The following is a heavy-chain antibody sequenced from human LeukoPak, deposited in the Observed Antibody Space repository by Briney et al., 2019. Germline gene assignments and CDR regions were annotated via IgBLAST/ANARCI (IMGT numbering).Heavy chain of an antibody. J-gene: IGHJ4*02. D-gene: IGHD1-26*01. Sequence: ASVKVSCKASGYTFTGYYMHWVRQAPGQGLEWMGWTNPNSGGTNYAQKFQGRVTMTRDTSISTAYMELSRLRSDDTAVYYCARSGSGSSHPDYWGQGTLVTVSS. CDR2: TNPNSGGT. CDR1: GYTFTGYY. V-gene: IGHV1-2*02. CDR3: ARSGSGSSHPDY.